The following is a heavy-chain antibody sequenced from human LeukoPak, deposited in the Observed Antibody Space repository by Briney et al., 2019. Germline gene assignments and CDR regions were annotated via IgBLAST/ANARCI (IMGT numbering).Heavy chain of an antibody. V-gene: IGHV3-15*01. CDR3: AIYYAVSYFDY. J-gene: IGHJ4*02. CDR2: IKSKPDGGTT. Sequence: GGSLRLSCAASGFTFNNAWMTWDRQAPGKGLEWVGRIKSKPDGGTTDYAAPVKGRFTISRDDSKNTLYLQMNNLKAEDTAVYYCAIYYAVSYFDYWGQGTLVTVSS. D-gene: IGHD1-26*01. CDR1: GFTFNNAW.